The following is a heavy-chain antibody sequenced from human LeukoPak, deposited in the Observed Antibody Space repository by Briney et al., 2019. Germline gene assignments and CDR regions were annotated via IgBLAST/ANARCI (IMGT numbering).Heavy chain of an antibody. CDR1: GYTFTSYA. D-gene: IGHD3-10*01. CDR2: INAGNGNT. J-gene: IGHJ4*02. CDR3: AREGTTMVRGVSSNNFDY. Sequence: ASVKVSCKASGYTFTSYAMHWVRQAPGQRLEWMGWINAGNGNTKYSQKFQGRVTMTRNTSISTAYMELSSLRSEDTAVYYCAREGTTMVRGVSSNNFDYWGQGTLVTVSS. V-gene: IGHV1-3*01.